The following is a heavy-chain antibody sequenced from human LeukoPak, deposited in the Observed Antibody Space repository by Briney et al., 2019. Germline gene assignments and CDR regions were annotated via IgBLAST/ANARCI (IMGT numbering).Heavy chain of an antibody. J-gene: IGHJ5*02. CDR2: VNHGGDT. V-gene: IGHV4-34*01. Sequence: SKTLSLTCAVYNGSISGYHWSWIRQSPERGLEWIGEVNHGGDTNYNPSLRGRVAISLDTSKNHFSLKLRSVTAGDTAVYNCARAAWNGGGGFDPWGQGTLVTVSS. CDR1: NGSISGYH. CDR3: ARAAWNGGGGFDP. D-gene: IGHD3-16*01.